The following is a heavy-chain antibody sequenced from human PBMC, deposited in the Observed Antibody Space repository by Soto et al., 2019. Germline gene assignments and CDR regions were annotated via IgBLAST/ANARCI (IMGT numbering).Heavy chain of an antibody. CDR1: GGSFSGYY. CDR3: ARGGARYCSSTSCSRAWGYYYYMDV. D-gene: IGHD2-2*01. Sequence: SETLSLTCAVYGGSFSGYYWSWIRQPPGKGLEWIGEINHGGSTNYNPSLKSRVTISVDTSKNQFSLKLSSVTAADTAVYYCARGGARYCSSTSCSRAWGYYYYMDVWGRGTTVTVSS. CDR2: INHGGST. J-gene: IGHJ6*03. V-gene: IGHV4-34*01.